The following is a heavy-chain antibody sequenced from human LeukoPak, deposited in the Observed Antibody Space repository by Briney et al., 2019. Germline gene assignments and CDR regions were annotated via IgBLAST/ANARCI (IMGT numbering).Heavy chain of an antibody. CDR2: INPNSGGT. D-gene: IGHD2-2*01. CDR3: ARDRGGYCSSTCCHGDAFDI. V-gene: IGHV1-2*02. Sequence: ASVKVSCKASGYTFTGYYMHWVRQAPGQGLEWMGWINPNSGGTNYAQKFQGRVTMTRDTSISTAYMELSRLRSDDTAVYYCARDRGGYCSSTCCHGDAFDIWGQGTMVTVSS. J-gene: IGHJ3*02. CDR1: GYTFTGYY.